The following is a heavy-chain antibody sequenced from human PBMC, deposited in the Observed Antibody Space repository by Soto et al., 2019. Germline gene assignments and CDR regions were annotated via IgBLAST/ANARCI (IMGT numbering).Heavy chain of an antibody. D-gene: IGHD6-13*01. V-gene: IGHV4-34*01. CDR2: INHSGST. Sequence: QVQLQQWGAGLLKPSETLSLTCAVYGGSFNNYYWNGIRQPPGKGLEWIGEINHSGSTNYNPSLEIRVTMSVDKSQNQFSLRLSAVTAADTAVYYCARGAAAGTLPFDYWGQGTLVTVSS. J-gene: IGHJ4*02. CDR3: ARGAAAGTLPFDY. CDR1: GGSFNNYY.